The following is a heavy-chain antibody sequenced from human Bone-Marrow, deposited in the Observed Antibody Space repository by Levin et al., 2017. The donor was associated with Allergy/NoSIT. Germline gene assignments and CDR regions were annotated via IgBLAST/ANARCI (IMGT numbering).Heavy chain of an antibody. J-gene: IGHJ2*01. V-gene: IGHV3-23*01. Sequence: GESLKISCAASGFTFSTYGMSWVRQAPGKGLEWVSGMSGSGDSTNYADSVKGRFTMSRDNSKNTLYLQMNSLRAEDTAVYYCAKRGYCSGGSCYSSPSSRFDLWGRGTLVTVSS. CDR1: GFTFSTYG. CDR2: MSGSGDST. CDR3: AKRGYCSGGSCYSSPSSRFDL. D-gene: IGHD2-15*01.